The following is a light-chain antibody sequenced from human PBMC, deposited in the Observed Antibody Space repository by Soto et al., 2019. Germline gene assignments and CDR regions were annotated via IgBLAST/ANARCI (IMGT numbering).Light chain of an antibody. CDR2: GAA. V-gene: IGKV3-15*01. J-gene: IGKJ1*01. CDR1: QSVIRS. Sequence: TPSPDTLSSSPGERASLSCRASQSVIRSLAWYQQKPRHAPRLPIYGAASRATGIPARFSGSGSGTEFTLTISCLPSDDFAVYSCQQYQTWPAFGQWTK. CDR3: QQYQTWPA.